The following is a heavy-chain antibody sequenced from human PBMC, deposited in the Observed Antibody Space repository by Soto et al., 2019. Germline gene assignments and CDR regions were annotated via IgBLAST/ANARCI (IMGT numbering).Heavy chain of an antibody. V-gene: IGHV4-30-4*01. CDR2: IAYSGSS. Sequence: QVQLQESGPGLVKPLQTLSLTCTVSGGSISSGDYYWSWIRQPPGKGLEWIGNIAYSGSSYYNPSLKSRLSISVDTSKIQSSLKLSSVTAADTAVYYCARGFGGYDFFDSWGQGTLVTVSS. CDR3: ARGFGGYDFFDS. CDR1: GGSISSGDYY. J-gene: IGHJ4*02. D-gene: IGHD5-12*01.